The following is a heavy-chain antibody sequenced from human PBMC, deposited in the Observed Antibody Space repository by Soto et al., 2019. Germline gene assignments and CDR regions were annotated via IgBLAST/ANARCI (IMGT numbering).Heavy chain of an antibody. J-gene: IGHJ6*04. D-gene: IGHD3-3*01. V-gene: IGHV1-18*04. CDR2: ISAHHGNT. Sequence: QVLLVQSGPEVKRPGASVKVSCKASGDTFSSFDISWVRQAPGQGPEWMGCISAHHGNTTFAQKCPGRVTLTTATSVTAAYMELRGLRSDDAGVYFCTTYYFTHAGGNYHFHNHVWGTGTTVTVSS. CDR1: GDTFSSFD. CDR3: TTYYFTHAGGNYHFHNHV.